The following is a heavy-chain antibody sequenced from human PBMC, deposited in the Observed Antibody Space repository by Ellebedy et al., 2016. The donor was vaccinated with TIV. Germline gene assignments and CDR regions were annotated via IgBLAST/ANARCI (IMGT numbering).Heavy chain of an antibody. CDR1: GFTFSTYA. V-gene: IGHV3-30*04. CDR3: AKASSRGGGWDC. D-gene: IGHD2-15*01. Sequence: PGGSLRLSCAASGFTFSTYAMDWIRQTPGEGLEWVATILKDGSNKYYADSVKGRFTISRDNSKNTLYLQMNSLRAEDTAVYYCAKASSRGGGWDCWGQGILVTVSS. J-gene: IGHJ4*02. CDR2: ILKDGSNK.